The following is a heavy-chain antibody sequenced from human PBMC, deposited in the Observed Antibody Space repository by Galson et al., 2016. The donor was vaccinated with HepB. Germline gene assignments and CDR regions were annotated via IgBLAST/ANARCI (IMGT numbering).Heavy chain of an antibody. CDR3: GKGGTGIAVPVDL. CDR1: GVIFSDHA. CDR2: TSSDGSNE. D-gene: IGHD1-1*01. V-gene: IGHV3-30*18. Sequence: SLRLSCAISGVIFSDHAMHWVRQAPGQGLEWVAVTSSDGSNEYYADSVKGRFAIPRDNSKNTLYLQMNTLRGEDTAVYYCGKGGTGIAVPVDLWGQGTLVTVSA. J-gene: IGHJ5*02.